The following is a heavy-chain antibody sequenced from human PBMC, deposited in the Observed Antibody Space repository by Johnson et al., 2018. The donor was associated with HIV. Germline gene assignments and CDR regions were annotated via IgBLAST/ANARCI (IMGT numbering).Heavy chain of an antibody. D-gene: IGHD3-22*01. V-gene: IGHV3-33*08. Sequence: QVQLVESGGGVVQPGRSLRLSCAASGFTFSSYAMHWVRQAPGKGLEWVAVIWFDGSIKHYADSVKGRFTISRDNSRNTLYLQMDSLRVEDTAVYYCTICITMIVVVTTDAFDIWGQGTMVTVSS. CDR1: GFTFSSYA. CDR2: IWFDGSIK. J-gene: IGHJ3*02. CDR3: TICITMIVVVTTDAFDI.